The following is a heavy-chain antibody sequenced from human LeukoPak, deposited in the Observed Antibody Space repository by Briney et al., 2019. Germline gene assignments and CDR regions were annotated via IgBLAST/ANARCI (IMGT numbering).Heavy chain of an antibody. CDR1: GFTVSSNY. Sequence: GESLRLSCAASGFTVSSNYMSWVRQAPGKGLEWVSVFYRCGNTYYADSVKGRFTISRDNSKNIPYLQMNSLRAEDTAVYYCAKPGSGWYRVYYFDYWGQGTLVTVSS. CDR3: AKPGSGWYRVYYFDY. J-gene: IGHJ4*02. CDR2: FYRCGNT. V-gene: IGHV3-53*01. D-gene: IGHD6-19*01.